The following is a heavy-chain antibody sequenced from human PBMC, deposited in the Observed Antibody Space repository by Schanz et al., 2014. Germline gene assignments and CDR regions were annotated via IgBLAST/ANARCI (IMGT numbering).Heavy chain of an antibody. D-gene: IGHD1-26*01. J-gene: IGHJ2*01. CDR3: AREAKWGQWYFDL. Sequence: VQLVESGGGLVQPGGSLRLSCAGSGFPFSSHGMHWVRQAPAKGLEWVAVVGDTGTTKFYADSVKGRLTVSRDNSENTVYLEFHSLRSEDTALYYCAREAKWGQWYFDLWGRGSLVTVSS. CDR2: VGDTGTTK. V-gene: IGHV3-30*03. CDR1: GFPFSSHG.